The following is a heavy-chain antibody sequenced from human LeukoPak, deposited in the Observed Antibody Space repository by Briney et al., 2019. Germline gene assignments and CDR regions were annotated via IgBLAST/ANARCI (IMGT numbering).Heavy chain of an antibody. CDR3: ARSQTPGYCSSTSCYGGDY. D-gene: IGHD2-2*01. Sequence: ASVKVSCKASGYTFTSYGISWVRQAPGQGLEWMGWISVYNGNTNYAQKLQGRVTMTTDTSTSTAYMELRSLRSDDTAVYYCARSQTPGYCSSTSCYGGDYWGQGTLVTVSS. CDR1: GYTFTSYG. CDR2: ISVYNGNT. J-gene: IGHJ4*02. V-gene: IGHV1-18*01.